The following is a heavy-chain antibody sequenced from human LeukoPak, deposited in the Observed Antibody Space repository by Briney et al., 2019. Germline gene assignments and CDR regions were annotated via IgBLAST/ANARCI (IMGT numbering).Heavy chain of an antibody. Sequence: GASVKVSCKASGGTFSSYAISWVRQALGQGLEWMGRIIPILGIANYAQKFQGRVTITTDKSTSTAYMELSSLRSEDTAVYYCARTRNPGGYSTGRYFDYWGQGTLVTVSS. CDR3: ARTRNPGGYSTGRYFDY. CDR1: GGTFSSYA. V-gene: IGHV1-69*04. CDR2: IIPILGIA. D-gene: IGHD6-25*01. J-gene: IGHJ4*02.